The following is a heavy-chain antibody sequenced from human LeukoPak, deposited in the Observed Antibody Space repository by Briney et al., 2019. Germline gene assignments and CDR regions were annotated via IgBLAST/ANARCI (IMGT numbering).Heavy chain of an antibody. CDR3: AKVNWNYGWVFDY. J-gene: IGHJ4*02. Sequence: GGSLRLSCAASGFTFSGYWMDWVRQAPGKGLEWVATIKQDGSEIYYVDSVKGRFTISRDNSKNTLYLQMNSLRAEDTAVYYCAKVNWNYGWVFDYWGQGTLVTVSS. V-gene: IGHV3-7*03. CDR2: IKQDGSEI. CDR1: GFTFSGYW. D-gene: IGHD1-7*01.